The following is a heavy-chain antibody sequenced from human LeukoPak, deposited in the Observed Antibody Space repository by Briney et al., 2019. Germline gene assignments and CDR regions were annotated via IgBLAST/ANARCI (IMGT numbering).Heavy chain of an antibody. CDR1: GYSISSGYY. D-gene: IGHD4-23*01. J-gene: IGHJ6*03. V-gene: IGHV4-38-2*02. CDR3: ARGGGNGGGWVGHYFYMDV. Sequence: SGTLSLTCTVSGYSISSGYYWTWIRQPPGKGLEWIGNMYHSGSTYNNPSLKSRVTISVDTSKNQFSLKLSSVSAADTAVYYCARGGGNGGGWVGHYFYMDVWGKGTTVTVSS. CDR2: MYHSGST.